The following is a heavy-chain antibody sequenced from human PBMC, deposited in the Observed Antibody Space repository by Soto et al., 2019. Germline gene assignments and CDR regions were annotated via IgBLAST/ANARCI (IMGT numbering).Heavy chain of an antibody. Sequence: GGSLRLSCAASGLSLSSYWMYWVRQTPGKGLVWVARIKDGGDETSYAESVKGRFTISRDNGKNTLHLQMSSLRSEDTAVYYCVRFPGLDVWGQGTTVTVSS. CDR2: IKDGGDET. CDR3: VRFPGLDV. V-gene: IGHV3-74*01. J-gene: IGHJ6*02. CDR1: GLSLSSYW.